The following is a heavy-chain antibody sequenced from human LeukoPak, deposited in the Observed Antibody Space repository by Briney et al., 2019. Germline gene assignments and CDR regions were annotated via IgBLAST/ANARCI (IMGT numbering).Heavy chain of an antibody. CDR2: IRQDGSGK. V-gene: IGHV3-7*01. J-gene: IGHJ4*02. Sequence: GGSLRLSCVVSGFTFSNYWMSWVRQAPGKGLEWVATIRQDGSGKYFLDSVRGRFTISRDNAENSLYLQMNSLRGEDTAVYYCARDKGFGGSSFDYWGQGTLVTVSS. CDR1: GFTFSNYW. D-gene: IGHD3-10*01. CDR3: ARDKGFGGSSFDY.